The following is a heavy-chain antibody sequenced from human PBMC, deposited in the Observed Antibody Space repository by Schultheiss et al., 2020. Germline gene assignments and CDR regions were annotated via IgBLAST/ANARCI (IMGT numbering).Heavy chain of an antibody. CDR2: MNPNSGNT. D-gene: IGHD5-12*01. J-gene: IGHJ6*02. V-gene: IGHV1-8*01. CDR3: ARETYGGYVGYYYYYGMDV. Sequence: ASVKVSCQASRDTFTKYFAQWVREGPGQGLEWMGWMNPNSGNTGYAQKFQGRVTMTRNTSISTAYMELSSLRSEDTAVYYCARETYGGYVGYYYYYGMDVWGQGTTVTVSS. CDR1: RDTFTKYF.